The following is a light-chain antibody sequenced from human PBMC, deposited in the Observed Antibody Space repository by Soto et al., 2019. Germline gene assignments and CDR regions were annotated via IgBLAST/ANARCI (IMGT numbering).Light chain of an antibody. CDR3: SSYTTSSTPYV. V-gene: IGLV2-14*01. J-gene: IGLJ1*01. CDR1: SSDVGAHNF. CDR2: EVS. Sequence: QSVLTQPASVSGSPGQAITISYSGSSSDVGAHNFVSWYQHHPGKAPKLMIYEVSNRPSGVSTRFSGSKSGNTASLTISGLQAEDEADYYCSSYTTSSTPYVFGTGTKVTVL.